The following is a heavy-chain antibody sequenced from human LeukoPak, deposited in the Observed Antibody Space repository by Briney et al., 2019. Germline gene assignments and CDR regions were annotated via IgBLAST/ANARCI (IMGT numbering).Heavy chain of an antibody. D-gene: IGHD3-3*01. V-gene: IGHV4-59*01. J-gene: IGHJ4*02. Sequence: PSETLSLTCTVSGGSISSYYWSWIRQPPGKGLEWIGYIYYSGSTNYNPSLKSRVTISVDTSKNQFSLKLSSVTAADTAVYYCARGPLYRYYALPDYWGQGTLVTVSS. CDR1: GGSISSYY. CDR3: ARGPLYRYYALPDY. CDR2: IYYSGST.